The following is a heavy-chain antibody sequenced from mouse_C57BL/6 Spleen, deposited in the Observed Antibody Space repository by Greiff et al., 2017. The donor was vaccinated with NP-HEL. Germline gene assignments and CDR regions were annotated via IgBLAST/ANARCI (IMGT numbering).Heavy chain of an antibody. CDR3: ARDPHSNYPYWYFDV. CDR2: INYDGSST. Sequence: EVQGVDSEGGLVQPGSSMKLSCTASGFTFSDYYMAWVRQVPEKGLEWVANINYDGSSTYYLDSLKSRFIISRDNAKNILYLQMSSLKSEDTATYYCARDPHSNYPYWYFDVWGTGTTVTVSS. D-gene: IGHD2-5*01. CDR1: GFTFSDYY. V-gene: IGHV5-16*01. J-gene: IGHJ1*03.